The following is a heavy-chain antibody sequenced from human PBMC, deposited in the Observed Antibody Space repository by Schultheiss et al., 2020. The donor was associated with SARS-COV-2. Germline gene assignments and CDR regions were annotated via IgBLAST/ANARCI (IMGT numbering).Heavy chain of an antibody. CDR1: GGSISSGGYY. V-gene: IGHV4-39*02. CDR2: IYHSGST. CDR3: ARSVDFDSSGYAY. J-gene: IGHJ4*02. D-gene: IGHD3-22*01. Sequence: SETLSLTCTVSGGSISSGGYYWSWIRRPAGKGLEWIGEIYHSGSTYYNPSLKSRVTISVDTAKHHFSLKLNSVTAADTAVYYCARSVDFDSSGYAYWGQGILVTVS.